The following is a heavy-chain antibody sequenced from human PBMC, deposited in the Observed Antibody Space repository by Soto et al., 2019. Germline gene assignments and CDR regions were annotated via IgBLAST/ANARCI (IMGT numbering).Heavy chain of an antibody. CDR1: GFTFSNYA. Sequence: LRLSCAASGFTFSNYAMNWVRQAPGKGLEWVSSITGNGGTTHYADSVKGRFTISRDNSKNTLYLQMISLRAEDTAVFYCAKSPTLAGTYYFDYWGQGTLVTVSS. CDR2: ITGNGGTT. D-gene: IGHD6-19*01. CDR3: AKSPTLAGTYYFDY. V-gene: IGHV3-23*01. J-gene: IGHJ4*02.